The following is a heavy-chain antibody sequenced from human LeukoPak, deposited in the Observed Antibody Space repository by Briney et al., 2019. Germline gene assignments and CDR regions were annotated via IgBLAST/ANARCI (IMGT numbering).Heavy chain of an antibody. D-gene: IGHD3-16*02. Sequence: GGSLRLSCAASGFTFSSYSMSWVRQAPGKGLEWVSSISPSSSYIYYADSLKGRFTISRDNAKNSMYLQMNSLRAEDTAVYYCVRHRTASDYWGQGALVTVSS. CDR2: ISPSSSYI. CDR1: GFTFSSYS. CDR3: VRHRTASDY. J-gene: IGHJ4*02. V-gene: IGHV3-21*01.